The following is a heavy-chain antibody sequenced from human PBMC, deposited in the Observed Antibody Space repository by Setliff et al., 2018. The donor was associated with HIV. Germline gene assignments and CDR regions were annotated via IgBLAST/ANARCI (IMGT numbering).Heavy chain of an antibody. CDR1: GGSFSGYY. CDR2: INHSGST. Sequence: SETLSLTCAVYGGSFSGYYWSWIRQPPGKGLEWIGEINHSGSTNYNMSLWSRVTISLDASRNQFSLELISVTAADTAVYYCARQSDSSGYFPSWYFDYWAQGTLVTVSS. J-gene: IGHJ4*02. D-gene: IGHD3-22*01. CDR3: ARQSDSSGYFPSWYFDY. V-gene: IGHV4-34*01.